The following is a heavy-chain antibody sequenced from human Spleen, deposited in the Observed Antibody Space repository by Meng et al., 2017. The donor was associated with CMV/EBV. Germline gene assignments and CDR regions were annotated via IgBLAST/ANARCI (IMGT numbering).Heavy chain of an antibody. CDR2: ITHSGST. V-gene: IGHV4-34*01. CDR3: ASGQLPRRYFDRGPLDY. J-gene: IGHJ4*02. Sequence: SETLSLTCAVYGDSFSNYFWNWVRQPPGKGLEWIGEITHSGSTNYNPSLKTRVTISVDTSNNQFSLNLTSVTAADTAVYYCASGQLPRRYFDRGPLDYWGQGTLVTVSS. CDR1: GDSFSNYF. D-gene: IGHD3-9*01.